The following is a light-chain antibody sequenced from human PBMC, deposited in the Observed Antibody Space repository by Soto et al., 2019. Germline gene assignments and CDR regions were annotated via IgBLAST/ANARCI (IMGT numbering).Light chain of an antibody. CDR2: DAS. CDR3: RQYENLPT. V-gene: IGKV1-33*01. J-gene: IGKJ5*01. Sequence: DIQMTQSPSTLSGSVGDTVTITCQASQDISHYLNWYQQKPGRAPKLLIYDASNLEAGVPSRFRGSGSGTDFTFTISRLQPEDIATYYCRQYENLPTFGQGTRLEIK. CDR1: QDISHY.